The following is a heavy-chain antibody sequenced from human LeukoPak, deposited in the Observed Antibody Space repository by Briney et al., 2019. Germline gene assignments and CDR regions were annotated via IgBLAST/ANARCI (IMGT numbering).Heavy chain of an antibody. CDR3: AKGFFYMDV. V-gene: IGHV3-33*03. Sequence: PGGSLRLSCAASGFTFSGYGMHWVRQFPGKGLEWVALIRDDGSEKYYADSVRGRLTISRDNSKNTLYMQMNSLRVEDTGVYYCAKGFFYMDVWDKGTTVTVSS. CDR1: GFTFSGYG. CDR2: IRDDGSEK. J-gene: IGHJ6*03.